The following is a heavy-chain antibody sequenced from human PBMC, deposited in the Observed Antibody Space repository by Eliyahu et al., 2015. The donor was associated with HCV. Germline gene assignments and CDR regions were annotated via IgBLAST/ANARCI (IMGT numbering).Heavy chain of an antibody. CDR3: ARGNGIAVAGALAVHFDY. CDR2: IWYDGSNK. CDR1: GFTFSSYG. Sequence: ASGFTFSSYGMHWVRQAPGKGLEWVAVIWYDGSNKYYADSVKGRFTISRDNSKNTLYLQMNSLRAEDTAVYYCARGNGIAVAGALAVHFDYWGQGTLVTVSS. J-gene: IGHJ4*02. V-gene: IGHV3-33*01. D-gene: IGHD6-19*01.